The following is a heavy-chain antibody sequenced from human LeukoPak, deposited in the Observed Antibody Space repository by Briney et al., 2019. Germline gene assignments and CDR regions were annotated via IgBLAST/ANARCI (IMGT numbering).Heavy chain of an antibody. V-gene: IGHV3-23*01. Sequence: GGSLRLSCAASGFTFSSYAMSWVRQAPGKGLEWVSTITGSGGSTYYADSVKGRFTISRDNSKNTLYLQMNSLRAEDTAVYYCARGTPSSSGWLYYGMDVWGQGTTVTVSS. CDR1: GFTFSSYA. CDR2: ITGSGGST. CDR3: ARGTPSSSGWLYYGMDV. D-gene: IGHD6-19*01. J-gene: IGHJ6*02.